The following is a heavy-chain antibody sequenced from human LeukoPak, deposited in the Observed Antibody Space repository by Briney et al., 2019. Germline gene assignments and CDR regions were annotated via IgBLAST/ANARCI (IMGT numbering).Heavy chain of an antibody. V-gene: IGHV4-34*01. CDR3: ARRRTYGSGSLDY. Sequence: SETLSLTCAVYGGSFSGYYWSWIRQPPGKGLEWTGEINHSGSTNYNPSLKSRVTISVDTSKNQFSLKLSSVTAADTAVYYCARRRTYGSGSLDYWGQGTLVTVSS. J-gene: IGHJ4*02. CDR2: INHSGST. D-gene: IGHD3-10*01. CDR1: GGSFSGYY.